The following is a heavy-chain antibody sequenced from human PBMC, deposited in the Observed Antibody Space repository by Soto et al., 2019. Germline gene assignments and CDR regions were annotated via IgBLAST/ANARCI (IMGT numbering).Heavy chain of an antibody. CDR2: ISWNSGSI. CDR1: GFTFDDYA. V-gene: IGHV3-9*01. D-gene: IGHD1-26*01. CDR3: AKDIRAHSGGAVGWFDP. Sequence: GGSLRLSCAASGFTFDDYAMHWVRQAPGKGLEWVSGISWNSGSIGYADSVKGRFTISRDNAKNSLYLQMNSLRAEDTALYYCAKDIRAHSGGAVGWFDPWGQGTLVTVSS. J-gene: IGHJ5*02.